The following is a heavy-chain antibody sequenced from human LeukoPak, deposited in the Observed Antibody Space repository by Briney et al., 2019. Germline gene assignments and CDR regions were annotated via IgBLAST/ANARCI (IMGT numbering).Heavy chain of an antibody. Sequence: GGSLRLSCAASGFTFSSYWMSWVRQAPGKGLEWVANIKQDGSERYYVDSVKGRFTISRDNTKNSLYLQMSSLRAEDTAVYYCARDDTVTTRVGFIDWGQGTLVTVSS. CDR1: GFTFSSYW. CDR2: IKQDGSER. V-gene: IGHV3-7*01. D-gene: IGHD4-17*01. J-gene: IGHJ4*02. CDR3: ARDDTVTTRVGFID.